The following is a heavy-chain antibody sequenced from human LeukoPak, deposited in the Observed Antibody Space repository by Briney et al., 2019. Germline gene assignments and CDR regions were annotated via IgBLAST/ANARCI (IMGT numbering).Heavy chain of an antibody. D-gene: IGHD3-3*01. CDR3: ARQESGPYHYMDV. CDR1: AGSISTSY. CDR2: VYYSVST. Sequence: SETLSLTRTVSAGSISTSYWTWIPQAPGKGLEWIRYVYYSVSTNYNPSLKSRVSISQDTSKNQVSLKLSYVTAADTAVYYCARQESGPYHYMDVWGKGTTVTVSS. V-gene: IGHV4-59*08. J-gene: IGHJ6*03.